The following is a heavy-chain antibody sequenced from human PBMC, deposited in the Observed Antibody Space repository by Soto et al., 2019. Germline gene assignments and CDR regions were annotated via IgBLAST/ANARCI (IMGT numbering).Heavy chain of an antibody. Sequence: GESLKISCAASGFTFSSYWMSWVRQAPGKGLEWVANIKQDGSEKYYVDSVKGRFTISRDNAKNSLYLQMNSLRAEDTAVYYCARGGYDILTGYYIEGTVDYWGQGTLVTVSS. J-gene: IGHJ4*02. V-gene: IGHV3-7*04. CDR1: GFTFSSYW. D-gene: IGHD3-9*01. CDR3: ARGGYDILTGYYIEGTVDY. CDR2: IKQDGSEK.